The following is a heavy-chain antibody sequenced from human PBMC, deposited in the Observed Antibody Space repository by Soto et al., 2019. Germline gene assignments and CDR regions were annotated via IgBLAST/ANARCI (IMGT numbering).Heavy chain of an antibody. CDR3: AKQRGYSSGWYGAFDI. D-gene: IGHD6-19*01. Sequence: GGSLRLSCAASGFTFTSYAMSWVRQAPGKGLEWVSLISGSGGSTYYADSVKGRFTISRDDSKNAVYLQMDGLRAEDTAVYYCAKQRGYSSGWYGAFDIWGQGTMVTVSS. V-gene: IGHV3-23*01. CDR1: GFTFTSYA. J-gene: IGHJ3*02. CDR2: ISGSGGST.